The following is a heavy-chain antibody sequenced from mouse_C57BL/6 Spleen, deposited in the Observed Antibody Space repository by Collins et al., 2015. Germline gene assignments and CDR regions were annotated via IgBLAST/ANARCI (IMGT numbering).Heavy chain of an antibody. V-gene: IGHV5-9-1*01. D-gene: IGHD1-1*01. CDR1: GFTFSSYA. CDR3: ARLNYGSSYGAMDY. J-gene: IGHJ4*01. CDR2: ISSGGSYT. Sequence: EVMLVESGGGLVKPGGSLKLSCAASGFTFSSYAMSWVRQTPEKRLEWVATISSGGSYTYYPDSVKGRFTISRDNAKNTLYLQMSSLRSEDTAMCYCARLNYGSSYGAMDYWGQGTSVTVSS.